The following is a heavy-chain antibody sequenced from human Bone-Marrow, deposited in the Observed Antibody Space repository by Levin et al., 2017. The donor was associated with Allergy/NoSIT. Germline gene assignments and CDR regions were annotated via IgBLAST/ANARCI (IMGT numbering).Heavy chain of an antibody. D-gene: IGHD3-10*01. V-gene: IGHV3-23*01. J-gene: IGHJ4*02. CDR2: ISGSGGST. CDR1: GFTFSSYA. Sequence: GGSLRLSCAASGFTFSSYAMSWVRQAPGKGLEWVSAISGSGGSTYYADSVKGRFTISRDNSKNTLYLQMNSLRAEDTAVYYCARGSGSYYDSGDYWGQGTLVTVSS. CDR3: ARGSGSYYDSGDY.